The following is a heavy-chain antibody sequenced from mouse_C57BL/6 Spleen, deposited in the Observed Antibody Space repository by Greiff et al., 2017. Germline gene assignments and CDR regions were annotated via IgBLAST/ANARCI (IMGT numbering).Heavy chain of an antibody. CDR1: GYSITSGYY. Sequence: ESGPGLVKPSQSLSLTCSVTGYSITSGYYWNWIRQFPGNKLEWMGYISYDGSNNYNPSLKNRISITRDTSKNQFFLKLNSVTTEDTATYYCARDTVTTVVATDWYFDVWGTGTTVTVSS. D-gene: IGHD1-1*01. CDR3: ARDTVTTVVATDWYFDV. CDR2: ISYDGSN. J-gene: IGHJ1*03. V-gene: IGHV3-6*01.